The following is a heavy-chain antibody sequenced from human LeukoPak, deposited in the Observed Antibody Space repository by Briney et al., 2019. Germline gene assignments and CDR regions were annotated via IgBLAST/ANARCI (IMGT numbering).Heavy chain of an antibody. CDR3: ARVGGSNYYYYGMDV. CDR1: GGSISSYY. V-gene: IGHV4-59*01. D-gene: IGHD3-10*01. CDR2: IYYSGST. J-gene: IGHJ6*02. Sequence: SETLSLTCTVSGGSISSYYWSWIRPPPGKGLDWIGYIYYSGSTNYNPSLKSRVTISVDTSKNQFSLKLSSVTAADTAVYYCARVGGSNYYYYGMDVWGQGTTVTVSS.